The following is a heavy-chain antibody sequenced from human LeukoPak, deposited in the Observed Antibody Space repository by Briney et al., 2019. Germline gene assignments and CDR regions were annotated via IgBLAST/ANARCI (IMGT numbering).Heavy chain of an antibody. Sequence: SETLSLTCTVSGGSISSNTYYWGWKPQPPGKELEWIMNIYYSGSTYYNPSLKSRVTISVDTSKNQFSLKLSSVTAADTAIYYCVRHAEGGSYLPWFDPWGQGTLVTVSS. CDR2: IYYSGST. V-gene: IGHV4-39*01. D-gene: IGHD1-26*01. J-gene: IGHJ5*02. CDR3: VRHAEGGSYLPWFDP. CDR1: GGSISSNTYY.